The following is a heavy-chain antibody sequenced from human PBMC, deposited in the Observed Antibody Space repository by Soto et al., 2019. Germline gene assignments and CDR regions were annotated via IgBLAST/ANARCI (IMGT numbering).Heavy chain of an antibody. CDR2: ISYDGSNK. V-gene: IGHV3-30-3*01. D-gene: IGHD3-22*01. Sequence: QVQLVESGGGVVQPGRSLRLSCAASGFTFSSYAMHWVRQAPGKGLEWVAVISYDGSNKYYADSVKGRFTISRDNSKNTLYLQMNSLRAEDTAVYYCARERGTSYYYDSSGPFDYWGQGTLVTVS. CDR3: ARERGTSYYYDSSGPFDY. J-gene: IGHJ4*02. CDR1: GFTFSSYA.